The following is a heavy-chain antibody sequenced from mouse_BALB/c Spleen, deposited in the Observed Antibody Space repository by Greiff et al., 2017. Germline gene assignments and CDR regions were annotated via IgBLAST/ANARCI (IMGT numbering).Heavy chain of an antibody. Sequence: VKLQESGAELVKPGASVKLSCKASGYTFTSYYMYWVKQRPGQGLEWIGEINPSNGGTNFNEKFKSKATLTVDKSSSTAYMQLSSLTSEDSAVYYCTRGRSAWFAYWGQGTLVTVSA. CDR3: TRGRSAWFAY. CDR1: GYTFTSYY. J-gene: IGHJ3*01. V-gene: IGHV1S81*02. CDR2: INPSNGGT.